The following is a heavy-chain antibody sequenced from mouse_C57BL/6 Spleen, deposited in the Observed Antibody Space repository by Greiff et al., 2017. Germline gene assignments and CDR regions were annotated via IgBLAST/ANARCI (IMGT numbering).Heavy chain of an antibody. J-gene: IGHJ2*01. D-gene: IGHD1-1*01. CDR3: AKTLYYCFDY. CDR2: IWGDGST. V-gene: IGHV2-3*01. Sequence: VQRVESGPGLVAPSQSLSITCTVSGFSLTSYGVSWVRQPPGKGLEWLGVIWGDGSTNYHSALISRRSVSKDNSKSHVFLNLNRLQTDDTATYYCAKTLYYCFDYWGQGTTLTVSS. CDR1: GFSLTSYG.